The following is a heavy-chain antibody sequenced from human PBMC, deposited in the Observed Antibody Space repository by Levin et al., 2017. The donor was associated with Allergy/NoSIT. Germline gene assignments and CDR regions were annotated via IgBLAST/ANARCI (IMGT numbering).Heavy chain of an antibody. Sequence: GESLKISCKASGYTFIGYYMHWVRQAPGQGLEWMGWINPNSGGTNFAQKFQGRVTMTRDTAISTAYMELSSLKFDDTAVYYCARALGGSFANFDYWGQGTLVTVSS. CDR3: ARALGGSFANFDY. V-gene: IGHV1-2*02. CDR1: GYTFIGYY. D-gene: IGHD1-26*01. J-gene: IGHJ4*02. CDR2: INPNSGGT.